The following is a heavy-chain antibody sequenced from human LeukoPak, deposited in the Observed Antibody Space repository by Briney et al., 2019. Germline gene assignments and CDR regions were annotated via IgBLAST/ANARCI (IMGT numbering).Heavy chain of an antibody. V-gene: IGHV1-18*04. D-gene: IGHD3-22*01. CDR3: ARVRDYFDSSDYSDY. CDR2: ISAYNGNT. Sequence: ASVKVSCKASGYTFTIYYISWVRQAPGQGLEWMGWISAYNGNTKYVQKFQGRVTMTIDTSSTTAYMELRSLTSDDTAVYYCARVRDYFDSSDYSDYWGQGTLVTVSS. J-gene: IGHJ4*02. CDR1: GYTFTIYY.